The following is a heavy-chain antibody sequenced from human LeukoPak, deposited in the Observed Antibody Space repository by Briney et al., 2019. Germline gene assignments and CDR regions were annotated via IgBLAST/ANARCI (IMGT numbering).Heavy chain of an antibody. D-gene: IGHD6-13*01. CDR3: ARSSGIAAAGTNWFDP. CDR1: GGSISSCY. Sequence: SETLSLTCTVSGGSISSCYWSWIRQPPGKGLEWIGYIYYSGSTNYNPSLKSRVTISVDTSKNQFSLKLSSVTAADTAVYYCARSSGIAAAGTNWFDPWGQGTLVTVSS. CDR2: IYYSGST. J-gene: IGHJ5*02. V-gene: IGHV4-59*01.